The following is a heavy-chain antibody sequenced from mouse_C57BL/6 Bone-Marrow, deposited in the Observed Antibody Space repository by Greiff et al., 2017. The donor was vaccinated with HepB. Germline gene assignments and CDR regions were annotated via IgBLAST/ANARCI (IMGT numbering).Heavy chain of an antibody. CDR2: IYPGDGDT. Sequence: VQLQESGPELVKPGASVKISCKASGYAFSSSWMNWVKQRPGKGLEWIGRIYPGDGDTNYNGKFKGKATLTADKSSSTAYMQLSSLTSEDSAVYFCARRGPYYAMDYWGQGTSVTVSS. CDR1: GYAFSSSW. J-gene: IGHJ4*01. V-gene: IGHV1-82*01. CDR3: ARRGPYYAMDY.